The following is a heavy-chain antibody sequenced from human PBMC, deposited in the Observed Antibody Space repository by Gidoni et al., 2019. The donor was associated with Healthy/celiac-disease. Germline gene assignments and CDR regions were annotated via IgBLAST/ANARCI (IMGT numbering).Heavy chain of an antibody. CDR2: IYTSGST. V-gene: IGHV4-61*02. CDR1: GGPISSGSYY. Sequence: QVQLQESGPGLVKPSQTLSLPCTVSGGPISSGSYYWSWIRQPAGKGLEWIGRIYTSGSTNYNPSLKSRVTISVDTSKNQFSLKLSSVTAADTAVYYCAREGYYDYVWGSYIDYWGQGTLVTVSS. J-gene: IGHJ4*02. CDR3: AREGYYDYVWGSYIDY. D-gene: IGHD3-16*01.